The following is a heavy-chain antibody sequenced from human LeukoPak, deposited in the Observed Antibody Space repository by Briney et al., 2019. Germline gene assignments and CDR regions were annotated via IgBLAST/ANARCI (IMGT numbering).Heavy chain of an antibody. CDR2: IYYSGST. CDR3: ARVHDCSSTSCYYFDY. J-gene: IGHJ4*02. Sequence: PSETLSLTCTVSGGSISSNSYYWGWIRQPPGKGLEWIGSIYYSGSTNYNPSLKSRVTISVDTSKNQFSLKLSSVTAADTAVYYCARVHDCSSTSCYYFDYWGQGTLVTVSS. CDR1: GGSISSNSYY. V-gene: IGHV4-39*07. D-gene: IGHD2-2*01.